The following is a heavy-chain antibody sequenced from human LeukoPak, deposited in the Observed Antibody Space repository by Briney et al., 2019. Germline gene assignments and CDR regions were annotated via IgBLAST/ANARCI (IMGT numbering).Heavy chain of an antibody. V-gene: IGHV3-23*01. CDR1: GFTFCSYA. CDR3: AKSWGAFDI. J-gene: IGHJ3*02. Sequence: GGAPRLSCAAPGFTFCSYAMSWGRPAPGEGVEWVSAISGSCGSTYYADSVKGRFTISRDNSKNTLYLQMNSLRAEDTAVYYCAKSWGAFDIWGQGTMVTVSS. D-gene: IGHD6-13*01. CDR2: ISGSCGST.